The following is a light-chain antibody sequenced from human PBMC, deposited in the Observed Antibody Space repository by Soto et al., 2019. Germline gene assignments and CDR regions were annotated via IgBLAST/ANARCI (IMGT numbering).Light chain of an antibody. V-gene: IGKV1-33*01. CDR3: QQYDNLPLT. J-gene: IGKJ4*01. CDR1: QGISSA. Sequence: DIQMTQSPASLSASVGDRVTITCGASQGISSALAWYQQKPGKAPKLLIYDASNLETGVPSRFSGSGSGTDFTFTISSLQPEDIATYYCQQYDNLPLTFGGGTKVDI. CDR2: DAS.